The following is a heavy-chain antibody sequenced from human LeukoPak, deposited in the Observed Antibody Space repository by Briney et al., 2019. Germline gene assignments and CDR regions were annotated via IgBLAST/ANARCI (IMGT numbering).Heavy chain of an antibody. Sequence: SETLSLTCTVSGGSISSSSYYWGWIRQPPGKGLEWIGSIYYSGSTYYNPSLKSRVTISVDTSKNQFSLKLSSVTAADTAVYYCAREQLAYCGSDCYSEDYWGQGTLVTVSS. J-gene: IGHJ4*02. D-gene: IGHD2-21*02. CDR3: AREQLAYCGSDCYSEDY. CDR2: IYYSGST. CDR1: GGSISSSSYY. V-gene: IGHV4-39*07.